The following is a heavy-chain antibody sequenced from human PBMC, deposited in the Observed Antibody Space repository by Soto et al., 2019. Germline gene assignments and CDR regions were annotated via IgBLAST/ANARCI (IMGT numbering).Heavy chain of an antibody. J-gene: IGHJ4*02. CDR1: GYTFTSYY. D-gene: IGHD3-22*01. Sequence: ASVKVSCKASGYTFTSYYMHWVRQAPGQGLEWMGIINPSGGSTSYAQKFQGRVTMTRDTSTSTVYMELSSLRSEDTAVYYCARANFRYYDSSGYSLAYFDYCGQGTLVTVSS. V-gene: IGHV1-46*01. CDR2: INPSGGST. CDR3: ARANFRYYDSSGYSLAYFDY.